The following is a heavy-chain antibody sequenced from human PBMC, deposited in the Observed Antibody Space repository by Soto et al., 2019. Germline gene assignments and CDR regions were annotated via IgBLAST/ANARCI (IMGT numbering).Heavy chain of an antibody. CDR2: IFYSGST. V-gene: IGHV4-39*01. Sequence: SGTLSLTCTVSGGSISSSSYYWGLIRQPPGKGLEWIGSIFYSGSTYYNPSLKRRVTISVDTSKNQFSLKLSSVTAADTAVYYCARHLTYCSAGSCYSDFPYYGMDVWGQGTTVT. CDR3: ARHLTYCSAGSCYSDFPYYGMDV. D-gene: IGHD2-15*01. CDR1: GGSISSSSYY. J-gene: IGHJ6*02.